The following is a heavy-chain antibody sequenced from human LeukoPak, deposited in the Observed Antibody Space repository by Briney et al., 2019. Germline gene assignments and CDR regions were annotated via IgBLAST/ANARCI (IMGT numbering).Heavy chain of an antibody. Sequence: PGGSLRLSCAASGFTVSSNYMSWVRQAPGKGLEWVSVIYSGGTTFYADSVKGGFTISRDNSKNTLYLQMDSLRAEDTAVYYCASGASSSLGSGYWGQGTLVTVSS. V-gene: IGHV3-66*01. CDR2: IYSGGTT. CDR1: GFTVSSNY. J-gene: IGHJ4*02. D-gene: IGHD2-2*01. CDR3: ASGASSSLGSGY.